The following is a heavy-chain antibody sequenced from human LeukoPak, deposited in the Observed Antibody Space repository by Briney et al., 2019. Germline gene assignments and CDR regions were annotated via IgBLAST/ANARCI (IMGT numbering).Heavy chain of an antibody. J-gene: IGHJ3*02. CDR3: ARSIWSGYYLLGAFDI. Sequence: SETLSLTCAVYGGSFSGYYWSWIRQPPGKGLEWIGEINHSGSTNYNPSLESRVTISVDTSKNQFSLKLSSVTAADTAVYYCARSIWSGYYLLGAFDIWGQGTMVTVSS. D-gene: IGHD3-3*01. CDR1: GGSFSGYY. V-gene: IGHV4-34*01. CDR2: INHSGST.